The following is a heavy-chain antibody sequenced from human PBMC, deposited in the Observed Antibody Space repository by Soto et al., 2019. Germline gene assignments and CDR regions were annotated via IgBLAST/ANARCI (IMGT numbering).Heavy chain of an antibody. V-gene: IGHV3-48*02. Sequence: GSLRLSCAASGFTFSSYAMSWVRQAPGKGLEWVSYISTSGSTVYYADSVKGRFTISRDNTRNSLYLQMNSLRDEDTALYYCVRYCSTTLCNGVATRTFDYWGQGTLVTVSS. CDR1: GFTFSSYA. D-gene: IGHD2-2*01. CDR3: VRYCSTTLCNGVATRTFDY. CDR2: ISTSGSTV. J-gene: IGHJ4*02.